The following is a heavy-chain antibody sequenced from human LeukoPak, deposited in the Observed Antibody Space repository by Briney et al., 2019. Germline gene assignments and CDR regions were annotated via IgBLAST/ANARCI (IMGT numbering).Heavy chain of an antibody. CDR3: ARDYEVAAGTGGIDH. D-gene: IGHD6-13*01. J-gene: IGHJ4*02. CDR2: INPNSGGT. Sequence: ASVKVSCKASGYTFTGYYMHWVRQAPGQGLEWMGRINPNSGGTNYAQKFQGRVTMTRDTSISTAYMELSRLRSDDTAVYYCARDYEVAAGTGGIDHWGQGTLVTVSS. CDR1: GYTFTGYY. V-gene: IGHV1-2*06.